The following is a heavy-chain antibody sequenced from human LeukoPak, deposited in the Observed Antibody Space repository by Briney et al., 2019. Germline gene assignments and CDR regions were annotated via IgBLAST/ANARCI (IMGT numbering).Heavy chain of an antibody. CDR2: ISSSGSTI. V-gene: IGHV3-11*01. J-gene: IGHJ4*02. D-gene: IGHD6-19*01. Sequence: PGGSLRLSCAASGFTFSDYYMSWIRQAPGKGLEWVSYISSSGSTIYYADSVKGRFTISRDNAKNSLYLQMNSLRAEDTAVYYCARAHKYSSGWYYFDYWGQGTLVTVSS. CDR3: ARAHKYSSGWYYFDY. CDR1: GFTFSDYY.